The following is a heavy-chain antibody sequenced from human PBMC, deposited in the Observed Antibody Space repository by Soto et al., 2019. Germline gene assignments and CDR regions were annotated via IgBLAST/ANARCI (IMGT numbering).Heavy chain of an antibody. CDR2: ISSSSSTI. CDR3: ARGLYYYDSRGYWGY. CDR1: GFTFSSYS. J-gene: IGHJ4*02. V-gene: IGHV3-48*02. Sequence: EVQLVESGGGLVQPGGSLRLSCAASGFTFSSYSMNWVRQAPWKGLEWVSYISSSSSTIYYADSVKGRFTISRDNAKNSLYLQMNSLRDEDTAVYYCARGLYYYDSRGYWGYWCQGTLVTVSS. D-gene: IGHD3-22*01.